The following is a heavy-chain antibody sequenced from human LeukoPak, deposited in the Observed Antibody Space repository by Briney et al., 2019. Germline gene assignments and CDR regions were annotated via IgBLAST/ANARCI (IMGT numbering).Heavy chain of an antibody. CDR3: AKDLSSSWYYFDY. CDR2: ISGSGGST. J-gene: IGHJ4*02. Sequence: GGTLRLSCAASGFTFSSYAMSWVRQAPGKGLEWVSAISGSGGSTYYADSVKGRFTISRDNSKNTLYLQMNSLRAEDTAVYYCAKDLSSSWYYFDYWGQGTLVTVSS. CDR1: GFTFSSYA. V-gene: IGHV3-23*01. D-gene: IGHD6-13*01.